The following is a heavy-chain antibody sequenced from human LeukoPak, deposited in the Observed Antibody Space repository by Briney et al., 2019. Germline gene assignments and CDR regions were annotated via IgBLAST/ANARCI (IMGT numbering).Heavy chain of an antibody. V-gene: IGHV3-21*01. J-gene: IGHJ4*02. CDR2: ISSSSSYI. CDR3: ARSPVAGNFDY. D-gene: IGHD6-19*01. CDR1: GFIFNSYG. Sequence: GGSLRLSCAASGFIFNSYGMSWVRQAPGKGLEWVSSISSSSSYIYYADSVKGRFTISRDNAKNSLYLQMNSLRAEDTAVYYCARSPVAGNFDYWGQGTLVTVSS.